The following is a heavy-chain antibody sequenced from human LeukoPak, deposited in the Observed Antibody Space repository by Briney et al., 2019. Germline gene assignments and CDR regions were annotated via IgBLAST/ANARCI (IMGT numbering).Heavy chain of an antibody. CDR1: GGSISSYY. J-gene: IGHJ4*02. V-gene: IGHV4-4*07. Sequence: SETLSLTCTVSGGSISSYYWSWIRQPAGKGLEWIGRIYTSGSTNYNPSLKSRVTTSVDTSKNQFSLKLSSVTAADTAVYYCARDGDSSGWSSFDYWGQGTLVTVSS. D-gene: IGHD6-19*01. CDR2: IYTSGST. CDR3: ARDGDSSGWSSFDY.